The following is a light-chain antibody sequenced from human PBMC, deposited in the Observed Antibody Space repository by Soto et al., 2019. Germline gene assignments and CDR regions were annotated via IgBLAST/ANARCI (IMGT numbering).Light chain of an antibody. Sequence: QSVLTQPASVSGSPGQSITISCTGTSSDVGAYNYVSWYQQHPGKAPKLMIYEVSNRPSGVSNRFSGSKSGNTASLTISGLQAEDEADYYCSSYTGSSTYVFATGTKVTVL. J-gene: IGLJ1*01. V-gene: IGLV2-14*01. CDR3: SSYTGSSTYV. CDR1: SSDVGAYNY. CDR2: EVS.